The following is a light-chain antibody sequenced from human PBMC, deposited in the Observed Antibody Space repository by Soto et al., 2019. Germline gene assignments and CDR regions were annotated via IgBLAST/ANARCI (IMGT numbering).Light chain of an antibody. CDR1: QSVTSNY. CDR2: GAS. J-gene: IGKJ1*01. Sequence: EIVLTQSPGTLSLSPGERATLSCRASQSVTSNYLAWYPQKPGQAPRLLIYGASSRATGIPDRISGSGSGTDFTLTINRLESEDFAVYYCQQYGNSPWTFGRGTKVEIK. CDR3: QQYGNSPWT. V-gene: IGKV3-20*01.